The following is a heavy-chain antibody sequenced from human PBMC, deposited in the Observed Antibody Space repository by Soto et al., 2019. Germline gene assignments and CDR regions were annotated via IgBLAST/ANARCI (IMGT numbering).Heavy chain of an antibody. CDR2: ISYDGSNK. CDR3: AKDRVTVYRRYFDY. CDR1: GFTFSSYG. V-gene: IGHV3-30*18. Sequence: QVQLVESGGGVVQPGRSLRLSCAASGFTFSSYGMHWVRQAPGKGLEWVAVISYDGSNKYYADSVKGRFTISRDNSKNTLYLQMNSLRAEDTAVYYCAKDRVTVYRRYFDYWGQGTLVTVS. J-gene: IGHJ4*02. D-gene: IGHD4-17*01.